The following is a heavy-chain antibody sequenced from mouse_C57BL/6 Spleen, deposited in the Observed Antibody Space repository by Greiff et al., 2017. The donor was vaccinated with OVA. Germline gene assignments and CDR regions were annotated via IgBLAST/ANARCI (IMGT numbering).Heavy chain of an antibody. CDR2: IYPGDGDT. Sequence: QVQLKESGPELVKPGASVKISCKASGYAFSSSWMNWVKQRPGKGLEWIGRIYPGDGDTNYNGKFKGKATLTADKSSSTAYMQLSSLTSEDSAVYFCAREIYFDVWGTGTTVTVSS. V-gene: IGHV1-82*01. CDR1: GYAFSSSW. CDR3: AREIYFDV. J-gene: IGHJ1*03.